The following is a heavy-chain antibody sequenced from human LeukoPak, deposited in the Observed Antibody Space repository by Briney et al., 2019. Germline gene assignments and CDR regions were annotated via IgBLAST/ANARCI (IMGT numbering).Heavy chain of an antibody. CDR1: GFTFSTYW. D-gene: IGHD1-14*01. CDR2: INQDGSEK. V-gene: IGHV3-7*01. Sequence: PGGSLRLSCAGSGFTFSTYWMSWVRQAPGKGLEWVGNINQDGSEKNFVDSVKGRFTISRDNAKNSLYLQLNRLRVEDTATYFCARDTTHTHCGDAFDLWGQGTLVAVSS. J-gene: IGHJ3*01. CDR3: ARDTTHTHCGDAFDL.